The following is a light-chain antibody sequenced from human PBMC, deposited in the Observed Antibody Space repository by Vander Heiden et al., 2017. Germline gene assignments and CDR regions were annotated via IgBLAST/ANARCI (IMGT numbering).Light chain of an antibody. Sequence: EFVLTQSPGTLSLSLGERATLSCSASQRDRSSYLAWYQQKPGQTPRLLIYGSSSRATGIPNRFSGSGSGTDFTLTISRLEPEDFAVYNCQQYGRSAITFGQGTRLEIK. J-gene: IGKJ5*01. V-gene: IGKV3-20*01. CDR2: GSS. CDR1: QRDRSSY. CDR3: QQYGRSAIT.